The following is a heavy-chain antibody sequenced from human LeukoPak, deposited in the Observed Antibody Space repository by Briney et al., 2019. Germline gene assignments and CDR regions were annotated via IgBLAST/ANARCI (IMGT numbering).Heavy chain of an antibody. V-gene: IGHV3-30*19. D-gene: IGHD3-3*02. CDR1: GFTFSSYS. Sequence: PGGSLRLSCAASGFTFSSYSMHWVRQAPGKGLEWVAVISYDGSNKYYADSVKGRFTISRDNSKNTLYLQMNSLRAEDTAVYYCAREYIFDPGFDCWGQGTLVTVSS. CDR3: AREYIFDPGFDC. J-gene: IGHJ4*02. CDR2: ISYDGSNK.